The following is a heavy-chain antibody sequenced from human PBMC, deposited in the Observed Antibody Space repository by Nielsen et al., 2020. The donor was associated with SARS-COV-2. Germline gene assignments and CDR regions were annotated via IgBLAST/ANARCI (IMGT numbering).Heavy chain of an antibody. J-gene: IGHJ4*02. Sequence: ASVKVSCKASGYTFTSYDINWVRQAPAQGLEWMGWISAYNGNTNYAQKLQGRVTMTTDTSTSTAYMELRSLRSDDTAVYYCARDVNMITFGGVMYYFDYWGQGTLVTVSS. CDR1: GYTFTSYD. CDR3: ARDVNMITFGGVMYYFDY. D-gene: IGHD3-16*01. CDR2: ISAYNGNT. V-gene: IGHV1-18*01.